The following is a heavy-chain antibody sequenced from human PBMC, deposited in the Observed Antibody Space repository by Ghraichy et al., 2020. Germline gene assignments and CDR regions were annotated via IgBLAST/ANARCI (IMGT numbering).Heavy chain of an antibody. CDR3: ARGDYYDVSGFWVDAFDI. CDR2: IKRDGSEK. Sequence: GALRLSCAASGFTFSSYWMSWVRQAPGKGLEWVANIKRDGSEKFYVDSVKGRFTLSRDNAKNSLYLQMNSLRADDTAVYYCARGDYYDVSGFWVDAFDIWGQGTMVTVSS. CDR1: GFTFSSYW. D-gene: IGHD3-22*01. J-gene: IGHJ3*02. V-gene: IGHV3-7*04.